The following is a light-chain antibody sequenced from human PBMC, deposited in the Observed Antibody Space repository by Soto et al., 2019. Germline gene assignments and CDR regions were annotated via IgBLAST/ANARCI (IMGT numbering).Light chain of an antibody. CDR3: QSYDSSLRVV. CDR2: SNY. CDR1: SSNIESNT. Sequence: QSVLTQPPSASGTPGQRVTISCSGSSSNIESNTVTWYQQLPGTAPKLVIYSNYDRPSGVPDRFSGSKSGTSASLAITGLQAEDEADYYCQSYDSSLRVVFGGGTKVTVL. V-gene: IGLV1-44*01. J-gene: IGLJ2*01.